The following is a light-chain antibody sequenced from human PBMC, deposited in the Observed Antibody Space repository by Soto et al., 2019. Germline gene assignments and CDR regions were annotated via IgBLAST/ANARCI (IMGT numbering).Light chain of an antibody. Sequence: DIQMTQSPSTLSASVGDRVTITCRASQSISQWLAWYQQKPGKAPKLLIYDVSSLQSGVTSRFSGSGSGTEFTLTISTLQPDDFATYYCQQYDYLSTFGQGTKVETK. CDR3: QQYDYLST. V-gene: IGKV1-5*01. CDR1: QSISQW. J-gene: IGKJ2*01. CDR2: DVS.